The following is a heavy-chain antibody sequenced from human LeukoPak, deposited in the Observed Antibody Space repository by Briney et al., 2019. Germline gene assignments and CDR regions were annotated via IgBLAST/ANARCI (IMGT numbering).Heavy chain of an antibody. D-gene: IGHD6-13*01. Sequence: GGSLRLSCAASGFTFSSYWMHWVRQAPGKGLEWVSYISSSSSYTNYADSVKGRFTISRDNAKNSLYLQMNSLRAEDTAVYYCARRIAAAGTDYWGQGTLVTVSS. CDR1: GFTFSSYW. CDR3: ARRIAAAGTDY. CDR2: ISSSSSYT. J-gene: IGHJ4*02. V-gene: IGHV3-11*03.